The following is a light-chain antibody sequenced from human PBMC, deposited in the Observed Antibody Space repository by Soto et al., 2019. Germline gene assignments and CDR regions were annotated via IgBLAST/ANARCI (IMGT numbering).Light chain of an antibody. CDR3: QQYNEWPPFT. Sequence: EIVMTQSPATLSVSPGERATLSCRASQTVSSSLAWYQQKPGQAPRLLIYGASTRATGIPVRFSGSGSATDFTLTISSLQSEDFALYYCQQYNEWPPFTFGQGTRLENK. CDR2: GAS. CDR1: QTVSSS. V-gene: IGKV3-15*01. J-gene: IGKJ5*01.